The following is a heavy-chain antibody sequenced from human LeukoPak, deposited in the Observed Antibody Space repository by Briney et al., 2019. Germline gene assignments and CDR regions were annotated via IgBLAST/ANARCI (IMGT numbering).Heavy chain of an antibody. CDR2: ISGRGGST. J-gene: IGHJ3*02. CDR1: GFTFSSYG. Sequence: GGSLRLSCAVSGFTFSSYGMSWVRQAPGKGLEWVSAISGRGGSTYYADSVKGRFTISRDNSKNTLYLQMNSLRVEDTAVYYCAKSWNYYDSSGDDALDIWGQGTMVTVSS. D-gene: IGHD3-22*01. CDR3: AKSWNYYDSSGDDALDI. V-gene: IGHV3-23*01.